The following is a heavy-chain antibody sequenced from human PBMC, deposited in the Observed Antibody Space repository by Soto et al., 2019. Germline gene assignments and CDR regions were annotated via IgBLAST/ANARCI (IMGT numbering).Heavy chain of an antibody. D-gene: IGHD6-13*01. Sequence: QVQLQESGPGLVKPSETLSLTCTVSGGSISSYYWSWIRQPPGKGLEWIGYIYYSGSTNYNPSLKSRVTISVDPSKNQFSLKLSSVTAADTAVYYCATDYSSSWGYDAFDIWGQGTMVTVSS. J-gene: IGHJ3*02. V-gene: IGHV4-59*01. CDR2: IYYSGST. CDR3: ATDYSSSWGYDAFDI. CDR1: GGSISSYY.